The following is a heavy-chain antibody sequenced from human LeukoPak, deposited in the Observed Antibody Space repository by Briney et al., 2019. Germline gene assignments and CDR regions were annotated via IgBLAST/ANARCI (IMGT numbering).Heavy chain of an antibody. J-gene: IGHJ4*02. CDR2: IWYDGTNK. V-gene: IGHV3-33*01. CDR1: GFTFSNYG. D-gene: IGHD1-26*01. Sequence: GGSLRLSCAASGFTFSNYGMHWVRQAPGKGLEWVALIWYDGTNKYYADSVKGRFTISRDNSKNTLYLQMNSLRAEDTAVYYCARDTVGGGYPLDYWGQGTLVTVSP. CDR3: ARDTVGGGYPLDY.